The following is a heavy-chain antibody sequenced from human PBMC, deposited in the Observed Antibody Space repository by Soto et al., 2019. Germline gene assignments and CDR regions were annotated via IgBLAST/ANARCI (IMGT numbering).Heavy chain of an antibody. V-gene: IGHV4-34*01. Sequence: SETLSLTCAVYGGSFSGYYWSWIRQPPGKGLEWIGEINHSGSTNYNPSPKSRVTISVDTSKNQFSLKLSSVTAADTAVYYCARAPTHGITIFGVVTGMDVWGKGTTVTVSS. D-gene: IGHD3-3*01. CDR3: ARAPTHGITIFGVVTGMDV. CDR1: GGSFSGYY. J-gene: IGHJ6*03. CDR2: INHSGST.